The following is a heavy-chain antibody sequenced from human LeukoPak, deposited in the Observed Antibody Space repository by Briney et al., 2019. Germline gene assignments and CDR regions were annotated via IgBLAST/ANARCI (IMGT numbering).Heavy chain of an antibody. D-gene: IGHD3-22*01. J-gene: IGHJ4*02. V-gene: IGHV4-59*12. CDR2: IYYSGST. Sequence: SETLSLTCTVSGGSISSYYWSWIRQPPGKGLEWIGYIYYSGSTNYNPSLKSRVTISVDTSKNQFSLKLSSVTAADTAVYYCARREYYYDSSGSHPFDYWGQGTLVTVSS. CDR3: ARREYYYDSSGSHPFDY. CDR1: GGSISSYY.